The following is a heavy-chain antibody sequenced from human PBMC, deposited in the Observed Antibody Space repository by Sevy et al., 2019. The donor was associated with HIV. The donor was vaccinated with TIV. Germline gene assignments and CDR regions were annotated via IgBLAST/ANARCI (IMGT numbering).Heavy chain of an antibody. V-gene: IGHV1-2*02. CDR3: VRHVNTWFDP. CDR1: GFPFTGHD. CDR2: INPNSGGT. J-gene: IGHJ5*02. Sequence: ASVKVSCKTSGFPFTGHDIHRVRQAPGQGLEWMGWINPNSGGTNYAQKFQGRVTMTRDTSISTAYMELSRLRSDDTAVYYSVRHVNTWFDPWGQGTLVTVSS.